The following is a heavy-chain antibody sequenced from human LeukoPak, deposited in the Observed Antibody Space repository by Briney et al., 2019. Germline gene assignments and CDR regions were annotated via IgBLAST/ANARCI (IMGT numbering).Heavy chain of an antibody. CDR2: MNPNSGNT. J-gene: IGHJ6*03. V-gene: IGHV1-8*01. D-gene: IGHD5-24*01. CDR3: ARATMKYYYYYMDV. CDR1: GYTFTSYD. Sequence: ASVKVSCKASGYTFTSYDINWVRQATGQGLEWMGWMNPNSGNTGYAQKFQGRVTMTRNTSISTAYMELSSLRSEDTTVYYCARATMKYYYYYMDVWGKGTTVTVSS.